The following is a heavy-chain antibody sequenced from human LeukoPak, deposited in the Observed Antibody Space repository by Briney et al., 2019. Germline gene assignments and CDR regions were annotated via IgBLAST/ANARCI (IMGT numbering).Heavy chain of an antibody. CDR2: ISWNSGSI. V-gene: IGHV3-9*01. Sequence: GGSLRLSCAASGFTVSSNYMSWVRQAPGKGLEWVSGISWNSGSIGYADSVKGRFTISRDNAKNSLYLQMNSLRAEDTALYYCAKEQGYYDSSGYARFDYWGQGTLVTVSS. CDR3: AKEQGYYDSSGYARFDY. CDR1: GFTVSSNY. D-gene: IGHD3-22*01. J-gene: IGHJ4*02.